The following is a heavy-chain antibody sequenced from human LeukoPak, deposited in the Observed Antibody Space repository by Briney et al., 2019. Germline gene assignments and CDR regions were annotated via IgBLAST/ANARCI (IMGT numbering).Heavy chain of an antibody. J-gene: IGHJ4*02. D-gene: IGHD6-13*01. CDR2: ISSSSYI. CDR3: ARTSIAAAGTVFDY. CDR1: GFTFSSYS. V-gene: IGHV3-21*01. Sequence: GGSLRLSCAASGFTFSSYSMNWVRQAPGKGLEWVSSISSSSYIYYADSVKGRFTISRDNAKNSLYLQMNSLRAEDTAVYYCARTSIAAAGTVFDYWGQGTLVTVSS.